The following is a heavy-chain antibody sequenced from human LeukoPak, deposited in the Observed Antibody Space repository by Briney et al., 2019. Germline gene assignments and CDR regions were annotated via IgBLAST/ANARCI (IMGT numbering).Heavy chain of an antibody. V-gene: IGHV3-74*01. Sequence: GGSLRLSCAASGFTFNNHWMHWVRQAPGKGLVWISRINTDGRTTDYADSVKGRFTISRDNAKNTLYLQMNSLRAEDTAVYYCGRDVNWNQIDYWGQGSLVAVSS. D-gene: IGHD1-20*01. CDR1: GFTFNNHW. J-gene: IGHJ4*02. CDR3: GRDVNWNQIDY. CDR2: INTDGRTT.